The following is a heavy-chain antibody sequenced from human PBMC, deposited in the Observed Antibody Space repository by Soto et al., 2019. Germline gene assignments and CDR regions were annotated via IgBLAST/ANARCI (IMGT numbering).Heavy chain of an antibody. CDR2: INDSGSI. CDR1: GGSFSGYY. Sequence: QVQLQQWGAGPLRPLETLSLTCGVSGGSFSGYYWAWVRQSPGKGLEWIGEINDSGSINYNPSLKSRVSNSVDTSNNHYSLNLRSVTAANTAVYYCARESHDILTGPPWVWYFDLWGRGTLVTVSS. CDR3: ARESHDILTGPPWVWYFDL. J-gene: IGHJ2*01. V-gene: IGHV4-34*01. D-gene: IGHD3-9*01.